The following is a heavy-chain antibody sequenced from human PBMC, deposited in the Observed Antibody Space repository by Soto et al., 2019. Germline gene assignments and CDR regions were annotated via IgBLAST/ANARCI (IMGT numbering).Heavy chain of an antibody. V-gene: IGHV3-23*01. Sequence: EVQMLESGGGLVQPVGSLRLSCVASGFTFGRFGMSWVRQAAGQGLEWVSGISNSGSGTYYADYVKGRFTISRDNAKNTLYLQMSSLRGEDTALYYCSSSSPASDYWGQGTLVTVSS. CDR3: SSSSPASDY. CDR1: GFTFGRFG. CDR2: ISNSGSGT. D-gene: IGHD3-10*01. J-gene: IGHJ4*02.